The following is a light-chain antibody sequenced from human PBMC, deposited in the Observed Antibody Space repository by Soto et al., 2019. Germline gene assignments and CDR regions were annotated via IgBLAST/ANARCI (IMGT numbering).Light chain of an antibody. CDR2: KAT. CDR1: QSVQTW. Sequence: IPLTQSRSTLSASYGDRRTITCRASQSVQTWLAWFQQKPGKAPKLLIYKATTLETGVPSRFSGSGSETEFTLTISSLQPDYLGTYYCQQYNNYFTVGQGSKVDI. V-gene: IGKV1-5*03. J-gene: IGKJ1*01. CDR3: QQYNNYFT.